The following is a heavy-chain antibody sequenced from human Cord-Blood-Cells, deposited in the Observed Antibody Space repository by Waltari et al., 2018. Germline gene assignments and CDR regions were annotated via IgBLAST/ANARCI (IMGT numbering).Heavy chain of an antibody. CDR2: LNLNSGGT. D-gene: IGHD3-16*01. V-gene: IGHV1-2*02. Sequence: QVQLVQSGAEVKKPGASVKVSCKASGYTFTGYYMHWVRQAPGQGLEWSGWLNLNSGGTNYAEKFQGRVTMTRDTSISTAYMELSRLRSDDTAVYYCARDRLRGTYFDYWGQGTLVTVSS. CDR1: GYTFTGYY. CDR3: ARDRLRGTYFDY. J-gene: IGHJ4*02.